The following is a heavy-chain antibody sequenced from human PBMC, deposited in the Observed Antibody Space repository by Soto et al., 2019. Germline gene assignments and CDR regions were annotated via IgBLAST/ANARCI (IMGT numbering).Heavy chain of an antibody. CDR2: IIPIFGTA. J-gene: IGHJ2*01. CDR3: ARPFQSWPGGWYFDL. CDR1: GGTFSSYS. D-gene: IGHD3-16*01. Sequence: QVQLVQSGAEVKKPGSSVKVSCKPSGGTFSSYSINWVRQAPGQGLEWMGGIIPIFGTANYAQKFQGRVTLTADESTSTAHMELSSLRNEDTAVYYCARPFQSWPGGWYFDLWGRGTLVTVSS. V-gene: IGHV1-69*01.